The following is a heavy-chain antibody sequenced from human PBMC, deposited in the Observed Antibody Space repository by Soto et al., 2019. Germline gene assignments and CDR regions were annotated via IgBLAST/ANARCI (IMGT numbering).Heavy chain of an antibody. D-gene: IGHD3-22*01. CDR1: GYTFTSYG. V-gene: IGHV1-18*01. J-gene: IGHJ4*02. CDR3: ARVKIGYYYDSSGYLAGGY. CDR2: ISAYNGNT. Sequence: VASVKVSCKASGYTFTSYGISWVRQAPGQGLEWMGWISAYNGNTNYAQKLQGRVTMTTDTSTSTAYMELRSLRSDDTAVYYCARVKIGYYYDSSGYLAGGYWGQGTLVTVSS.